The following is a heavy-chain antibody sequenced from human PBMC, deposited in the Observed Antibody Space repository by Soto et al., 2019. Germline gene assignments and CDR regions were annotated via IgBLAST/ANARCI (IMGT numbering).Heavy chain of an antibody. V-gene: IGHV1-8*01. CDR1: GYTFTSYD. Sequence: QVQLVQSGAEVKKPGASVKVSCKASGYTFTSYDINWVRQATGQGLEWMGWMNPNSGNTGYAQKFQGRVTMTRNTSLTTAYMDLTSLRSANTAVYYCAREKTSYVMDVWGQGTTVTVSS. CDR3: AREKTSYVMDV. J-gene: IGHJ6*01. CDR2: MNPNSGNT.